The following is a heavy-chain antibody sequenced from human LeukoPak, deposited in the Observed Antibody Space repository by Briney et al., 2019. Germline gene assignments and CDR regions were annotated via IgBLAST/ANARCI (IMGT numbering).Heavy chain of an antibody. V-gene: IGHV3-74*03. CDR2: INTDGSST. CDR1: GFTFSNYW. J-gene: IGHJ4*02. Sequence: GSLRLSCAASGFTFSNYWMYWVRQAPGKGLVCVSRINTDGSSTSYADSVTGRFTISRDDAKSTLYLQMNSLRTEDTAVYYCTISAPGKRYFDNWGQGTLVTVSS. CDR3: TISAPGKRYFDN. D-gene: IGHD3-10*01.